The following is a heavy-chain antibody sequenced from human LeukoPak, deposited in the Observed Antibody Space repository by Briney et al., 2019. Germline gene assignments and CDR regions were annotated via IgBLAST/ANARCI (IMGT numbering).Heavy chain of an antibody. CDR2: IKGDESAR. Sequence: PGGSLRLSRVASGFTFSTYWMAWVRQARGKGLEWVANIKGDESARHQADSVKGRFTISRDNAKKSVYLQMSSLRGQNTAVYYCARDVGGSLDYWGRGTLVTVSS. J-gene: IGHJ4*02. V-gene: IGHV3-7*01. D-gene: IGHD1-26*01. CDR3: ARDVGGSLDY. CDR1: GFTFSTYW.